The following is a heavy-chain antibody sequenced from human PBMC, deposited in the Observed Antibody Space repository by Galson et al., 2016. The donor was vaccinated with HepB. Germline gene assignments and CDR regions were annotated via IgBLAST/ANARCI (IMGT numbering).Heavy chain of an antibody. D-gene: IGHD6-19*01. CDR3: ARGRGSGWYLDY. V-gene: IGHV3-74*01. Sequence: SLRLSCAASGFTGFTFSSYWMHWVRQAPGKGLVWVSRISLDGSVTIYGDSVKGRFSTSRDNAKNSLYLQMNSLRDEDTAMYYCARGRGSGWYLDYWGQGTLVTVSS. CDR1: GFTGFTFSSYW. CDR2: ISLDGSVT. J-gene: IGHJ4*02.